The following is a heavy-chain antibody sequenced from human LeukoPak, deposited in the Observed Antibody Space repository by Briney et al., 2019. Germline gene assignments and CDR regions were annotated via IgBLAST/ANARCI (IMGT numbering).Heavy chain of an antibody. V-gene: IGHV4-31*03. Sequence: TSETLSLTCSVSGGSISSGGFYWSWIRQHPEKGLEWIGNIYYRGSTYYNPSLRGRVTISVDTSKNQFSLKLSSVTSADTAVYYCARGSNLWFGANRHWSDPWGQGALVTVSS. CDR3: ARGSNLWFGANRHWSDP. CDR1: GGSISSGGFY. D-gene: IGHD3-10*01. J-gene: IGHJ5*02. CDR2: IYYRGST.